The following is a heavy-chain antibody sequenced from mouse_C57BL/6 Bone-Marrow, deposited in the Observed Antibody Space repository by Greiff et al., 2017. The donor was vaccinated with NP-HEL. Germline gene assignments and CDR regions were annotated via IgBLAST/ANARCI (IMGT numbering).Heavy chain of an antibody. J-gene: IGHJ4*01. CDR1: GYTFTDYY. V-gene: IGHV1-26*01. Sequence: VQLQQSGPELVKPGASVKISCKASGYTFTDYYMNWVKQSHGKSLEWIGDINPNNGGTSYNQKFKGKATLTVDKSSSTAYMELRSLTSEDSAVYYCARPYPITTGRAYYAMDYWGQGTSVTVSS. D-gene: IGHD1-1*01. CDR3: ARPYPITTGRAYYAMDY. CDR2: INPNNGGT.